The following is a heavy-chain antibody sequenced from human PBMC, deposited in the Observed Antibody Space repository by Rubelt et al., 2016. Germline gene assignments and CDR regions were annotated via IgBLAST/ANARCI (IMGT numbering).Heavy chain of an antibody. CDR3: AKIEVAGHSDY. V-gene: IGHV3-30*02. D-gene: IGHD6-19*01. Sequence: QVQLVESGGGVVQPGGSLRLSCAASGFTISSYGIHWVRQAPGKGLEWVTFINYDGSNKYYADSVKGRFTVSRDNSKNTLYLQMNSLRTEYTAVYYWAKIEVAGHSDYWGQGTLVTVSS. CDR2: INYDGSNK. CDR1: GFTISSYG. J-gene: IGHJ4*02.